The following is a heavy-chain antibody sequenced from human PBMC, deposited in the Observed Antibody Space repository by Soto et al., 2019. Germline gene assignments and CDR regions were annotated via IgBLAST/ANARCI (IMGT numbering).Heavy chain of an antibody. CDR3: ARQNEDDSSGYYPDAFDI. D-gene: IGHD3-22*01. J-gene: IGHJ3*02. CDR1: GYTFINYW. V-gene: IGHV5-51*01. CDR2: IYPGDSDT. Sequence: PGESLKISCKTSGYTFINYWIGWVRQMPGKGLEWMGIIYPGDSDTRYSPSFQGQVTISAEKSISTAYLQWSSLKASDTAMYYCARQNEDDSSGYYPDAFDIWGQGTMVTVSS.